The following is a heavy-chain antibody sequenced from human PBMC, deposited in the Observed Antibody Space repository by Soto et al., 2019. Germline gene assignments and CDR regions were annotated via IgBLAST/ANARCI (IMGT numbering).Heavy chain of an antibody. V-gene: IGHV3-15*01. D-gene: IGHD3-9*01. J-gene: IGHJ4*02. CDR3: ARDRADGLRSFDWLCLDY. Sequence: TGGSLRLSCAASGFTFSNAWMNWVRQAPGKGLEWVGRIKSKTYGGTADYAAPVKGRFTISRDDSDNTVYLQMKALRGEDTAVYYCARDRADGLRSFDWLCLDYWGQGTPVTVSS. CDR1: GFTFSNAW. CDR2: IKSKTYGGTA.